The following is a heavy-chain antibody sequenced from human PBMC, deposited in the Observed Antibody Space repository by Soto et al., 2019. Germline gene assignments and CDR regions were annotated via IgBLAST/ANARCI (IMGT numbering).Heavy chain of an antibody. D-gene: IGHD3-3*01. CDR1: GFTFSSYG. CDR3: AKDLNYDFWSGSEFLVFPPHH. V-gene: IGHV3-30*18. CDR2: ISYDGSNK. J-gene: IGHJ5*02. Sequence: PGGSLRLSCAASGFTFSSYGMHWFRQAPGKGLEWVAVISYDGSNKYYADSVKGRFTISRDNSKNTLYLQMNSLRAEDTAVYYCAKDLNYDFWSGSEFLVFPPHHWGQGTLVTVSS.